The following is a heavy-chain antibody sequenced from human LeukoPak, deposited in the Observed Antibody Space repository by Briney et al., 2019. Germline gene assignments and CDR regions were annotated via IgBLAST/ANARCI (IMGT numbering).Heavy chain of an antibody. CDR2: INPGGGST. D-gene: IGHD2-15*01. CDR3: YVVVVAAGFDY. V-gene: IGHV1-46*01. CDR1: GYTFTSYY. J-gene: IGHJ4*02. Sequence: ASVKVSCKASGYTFTSYYMHWVRQAPGQGLEWMGIINPGGGSTSYAQKFQGRVTMTRDTSTSTVYMELSSLRSEDTAVYYCYVVVVAAGFDYWGQGTLVTVSS.